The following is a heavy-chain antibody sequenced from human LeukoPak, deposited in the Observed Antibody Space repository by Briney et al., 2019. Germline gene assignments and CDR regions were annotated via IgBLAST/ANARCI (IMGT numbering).Heavy chain of an antibody. Sequence: GGSLRLSCAASGFTFSSYWMSWVRQAPGKGLEWVANIKQDGSEKYYVDSVKGRFTISRDNAKNSLYLQMNSLRSEDTAVYYCARGRDPPAAMSYYYYMDVWGKGTTVTISS. D-gene: IGHD2-2*01. V-gene: IGHV3-7*03. CDR1: GFTFSSYW. CDR2: IKQDGSEK. CDR3: ARGRDPPAAMSYYYYMDV. J-gene: IGHJ6*03.